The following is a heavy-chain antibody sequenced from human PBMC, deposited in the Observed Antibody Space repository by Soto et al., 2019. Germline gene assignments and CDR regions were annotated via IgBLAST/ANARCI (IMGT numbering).Heavy chain of an antibody. V-gene: IGHV2-5*02. Sequence: QITLKESGPTLVKPTQTLTLTCTFSGFSLSTIGVGVGWIRQPPGKALEWLALIYWDDDKRYSPSLKSRLTITKDTSKNQVVLTMTNMDPVDTATYYCARTYGDYFSAPMKFDYWGQGTLVTVSS. CDR1: GFSLSTIGVG. CDR2: IYWDDDK. J-gene: IGHJ4*02. D-gene: IGHD4-17*01. CDR3: ARTYGDYFSAPMKFDY.